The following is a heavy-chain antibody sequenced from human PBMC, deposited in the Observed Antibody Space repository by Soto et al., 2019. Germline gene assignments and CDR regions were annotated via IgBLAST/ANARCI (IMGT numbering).Heavy chain of an antibody. V-gene: IGHV4-34*01. CDR1: GGSFSGYY. Sequence: SETLSLTCAVYGGSFSGYYWSWIRQPPGKGLEWIGEINHSGSTNYNPSLKSRVTISVDTSKNQFSLKLSSVTVADTAVYYCALQYCSSTSCYTDYGMDVWGQGTTVT. CDR3: ALQYCSSTSCYTDYGMDV. D-gene: IGHD2-2*02. CDR2: INHSGST. J-gene: IGHJ6*02.